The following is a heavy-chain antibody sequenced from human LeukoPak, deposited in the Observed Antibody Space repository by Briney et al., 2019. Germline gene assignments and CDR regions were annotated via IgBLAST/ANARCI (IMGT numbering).Heavy chain of an antibody. D-gene: IGHD3-16*01. Sequence: ASVKVSCKASGYTFTSYDINWVRQATGQGLEWMGWMNPNSGGTNYAQKFQGRVTMTRDTSVSTAYMELSRLRSDDTAVYYCARDLEYLYPGGAFDIWGQGTMVTVSS. CDR1: GYTFTSYD. CDR2: MNPNSGGT. J-gene: IGHJ3*02. CDR3: ARDLEYLYPGGAFDI. V-gene: IGHV1-2*02.